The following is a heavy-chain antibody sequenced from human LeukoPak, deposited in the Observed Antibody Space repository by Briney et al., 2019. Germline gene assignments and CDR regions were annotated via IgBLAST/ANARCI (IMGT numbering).Heavy chain of an antibody. V-gene: IGHV5-51*01. J-gene: IGHJ3*02. Sequence: GESLKISCKGSGYKFTNYWIGWVRQMPGKGLEWMGIIYPGDSDTRYATSFQGQVTISADKSISTAYLQWSSLKASDTAMYYCASSYNWNPFRIWGQGTMVTVSS. D-gene: IGHD1-20*01. CDR3: ASSYNWNPFRI. CDR2: IYPGDSDT. CDR1: GYKFTNYW.